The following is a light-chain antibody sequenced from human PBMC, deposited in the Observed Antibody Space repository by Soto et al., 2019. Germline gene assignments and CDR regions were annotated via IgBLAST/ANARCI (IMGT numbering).Light chain of an antibody. Sequence: QSALTQPRSVSGSPGQSITISCSGTIRDIGGYNFISWYQQHPGTAPKIIIYDVSKRPSGVPDRFSGSTSGNTASLTISGLPAEDDAFYYCRSYVGSNTLVFGGGTKLTVL. CDR1: IRDIGGYNF. CDR3: RSYVGSNTLV. J-gene: IGLJ2*01. CDR2: DVS. V-gene: IGLV2-11*01.